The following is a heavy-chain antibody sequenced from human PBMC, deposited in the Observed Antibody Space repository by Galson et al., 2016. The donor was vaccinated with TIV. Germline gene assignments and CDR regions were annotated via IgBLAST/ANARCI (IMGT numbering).Heavy chain of an antibody. D-gene: IGHD1-1*01. CDR2: IRYGDLTT. Sequence: SLRLSCATSGFSFSHYGMHWVRQAPGKGLEWLAVIRYGDLTTFYADSVKDRFFISRDDSRSTLYLDITSLTIHDTALYYCSTDRLWKDVWDGFGFWGQGTMVTVS. V-gene: IGHV3-33*01. J-gene: IGHJ3*01. CDR1: GFSFSHYG. CDR3: STDRLWKDVWDGFGF.